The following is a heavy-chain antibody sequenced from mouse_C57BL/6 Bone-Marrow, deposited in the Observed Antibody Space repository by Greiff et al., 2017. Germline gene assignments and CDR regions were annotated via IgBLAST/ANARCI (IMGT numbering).Heavy chain of an antibody. CDR2: ISSGSSTI. Sequence: EVMLVEPGGGLVKPGGSLKLSCAASGFTFSDYGMHWVRQAPEKGLEWVAYISSGSSTIDYADTVKGRFTISIDNATNTLFLQMTSLRSEDTAIYYCARPLYYSSFFDYWGQGTTLTVSS. CDR1: GFTFSDYG. D-gene: IGHD2-5*01. J-gene: IGHJ2*01. CDR3: ARPLYYSSFFDY. V-gene: IGHV5-17*01.